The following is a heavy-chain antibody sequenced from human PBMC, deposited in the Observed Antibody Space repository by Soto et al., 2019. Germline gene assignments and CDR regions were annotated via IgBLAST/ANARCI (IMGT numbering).Heavy chain of an antibody. V-gene: IGHV4-61*01. J-gene: IGHJ6*02. Sequence: SETLSLTCTVSGGSVCSGSYYWSWIRQPPGKGLEWIGYIYYSGSTNYNPSLKSRVTISVDTSKNQFSLKLSSVTAADTAVYYCARARSIYCSGGSCYYYYYGMDVWGQGTTVTVSS. CDR1: GGSVCSGSYY. CDR3: ARARSIYCSGGSCYYYYYGMDV. D-gene: IGHD2-15*01. CDR2: IYYSGST.